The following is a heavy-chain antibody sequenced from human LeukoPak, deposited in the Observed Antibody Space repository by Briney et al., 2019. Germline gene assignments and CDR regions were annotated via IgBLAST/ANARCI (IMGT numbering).Heavy chain of an antibody. CDR3: AKDGAIVVVVAATPLLAEYFQH. J-gene: IGHJ1*01. Sequence: PGGSLRLSCAASGFTFSSYAMSWVRQAPGKGLEWVSAISGSGGSTYYADSVKGRFTISRDNSKNTLYLQMNSLRAEDTAVYYCAKDGAIVVVVAATPLLAEYFQHWGQGTLVTVSS. CDR2: ISGSGGST. CDR1: GFTFSSYA. D-gene: IGHD2-15*01. V-gene: IGHV3-23*01.